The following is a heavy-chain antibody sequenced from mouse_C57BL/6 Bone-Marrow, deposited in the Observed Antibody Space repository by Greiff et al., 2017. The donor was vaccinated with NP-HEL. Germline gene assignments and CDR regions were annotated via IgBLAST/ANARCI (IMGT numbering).Heavy chain of an antibody. CDR1: GFTFSDFY. CDR3: ARDSNGMEY. V-gene: IGHV7-1*01. CDR2: SRNKANDYTT. J-gene: IGHJ4*01. Sequence: EVNVVESGGGLVQSGRSLRLSCATSGFTFSDFYMEWVRQAPGKGLEWIAASRNKANDYTTASSASVKGRFIVSRDTSQSILYLQMNALGAEDTAIYYCARDSNGMEYWGQGTSVTVSS.